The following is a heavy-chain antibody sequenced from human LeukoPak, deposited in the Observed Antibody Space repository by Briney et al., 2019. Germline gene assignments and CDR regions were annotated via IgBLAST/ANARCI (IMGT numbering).Heavy chain of an antibody. CDR1: GGSISSYY. V-gene: IGHV4-4*07. J-gene: IGHJ4*02. Sequence: SETLSLTCNVSGGSISSYYWSLTRQPAGKGLEWIGRIYTSGSANYNPSLKSRVTMSLDTSKNQFSLKLSSVTAADTAVYYCAREPRYSGSYYLDYWGQGTLVTVSS. CDR3: AREPRYSGSYYLDY. CDR2: IYTSGSA. D-gene: IGHD1-26*01.